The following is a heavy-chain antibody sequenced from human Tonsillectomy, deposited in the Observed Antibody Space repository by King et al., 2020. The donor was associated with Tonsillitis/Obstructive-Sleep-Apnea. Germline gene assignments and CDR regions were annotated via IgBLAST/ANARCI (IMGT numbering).Heavy chain of an antibody. D-gene: IGHD3-10*01. Sequence: ITLQESGPTLVKPTQTLTLTCTFSGFSLSTSGVGVGWIRQPPGKALEWLALIYWDDDNRYSPSLKSRLTITKGTSKNQVVLTMTNMDPVDTATYYWTHSAGIGFGDPRNYYYNYMYVCGKGTTVTVSS. CDR3: THSAGIGFGDPRNYYYNYMYV. J-gene: IGHJ6*03. CDR1: GFSLSTSGVG. V-gene: IGHV2-5*02. CDR2: IYWDDDN.